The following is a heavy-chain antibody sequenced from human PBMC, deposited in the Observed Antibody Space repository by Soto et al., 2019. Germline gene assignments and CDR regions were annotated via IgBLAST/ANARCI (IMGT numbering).Heavy chain of an antibody. D-gene: IGHD3-3*01. Sequence: QVQLVESGGGVVQPGRSLRLSCAASGFTFSSYAMHWVRQAPGKGLEWVAVISYDGSNKYYADSVKGRFTISRDNSKNTLYLQMNSLRAEDTAVYYCARDGTFRITIFGVVIPISYYFDYWGQGTLVTVSS. CDR3: ARDGTFRITIFGVVIPISYYFDY. CDR2: ISYDGSNK. J-gene: IGHJ4*02. V-gene: IGHV3-30-3*01. CDR1: GFTFSSYA.